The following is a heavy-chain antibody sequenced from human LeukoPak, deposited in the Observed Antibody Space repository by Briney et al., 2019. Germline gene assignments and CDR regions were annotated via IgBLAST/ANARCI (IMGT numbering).Heavy chain of an antibody. D-gene: IGHD6-19*01. V-gene: IGHV1-69*13. CDR1: GYTFTSYG. J-gene: IGHJ3*02. CDR3: ARVRTPRSREYSSGWLTMENAFDI. Sequence: SVKGSCKASGYTFTSYGISWVRQAPGQGLEWMGGIIPIFGTANYAQKFQGRVTITADESTSTAYMELSSLRSKDTAVYYCARVRTPRSREYSSGWLTMENAFDIWGQGTMVTVSS. CDR2: IIPIFGTA.